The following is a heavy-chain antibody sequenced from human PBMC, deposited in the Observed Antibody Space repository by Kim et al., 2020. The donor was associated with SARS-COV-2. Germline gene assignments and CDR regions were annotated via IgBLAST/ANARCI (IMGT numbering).Heavy chain of an antibody. D-gene: IGHD1-26*01. CDR3: ARDRGVVGASPGGAFDI. CDR1: GFTVSSNY. CDR2: IYSGGST. J-gene: IGHJ3*02. V-gene: IGHV3-53*04. Sequence: GGSLRLSCAASGFTVSSNYMSWVRQAPGKGLEWVSVIYSGGSTYYADSVKGRFTISRHNSKNTLYLQMNSLRAEDTAMYYCARDRGVVGASPGGAFDIWGQGTMVTVSS.